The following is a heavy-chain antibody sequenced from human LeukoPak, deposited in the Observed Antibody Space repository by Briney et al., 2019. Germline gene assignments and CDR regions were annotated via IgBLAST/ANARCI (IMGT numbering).Heavy chain of an antibody. V-gene: IGHV4-59*01. CDR3: AREIYYYGTGPNGMDV. Sequence: PSETLSLTCTVSGGSISSYYWSWIRQPPGKGLEWIGYIYYSGSTNYNPSLKSRVTISVDTSKNQFSLKLSSVTAADTAVYYCAREIYYYGTGPNGMDVWGQGTTVTVSS. CDR2: IYYSGST. D-gene: IGHD3-10*01. J-gene: IGHJ6*02. CDR1: GGSISSYY.